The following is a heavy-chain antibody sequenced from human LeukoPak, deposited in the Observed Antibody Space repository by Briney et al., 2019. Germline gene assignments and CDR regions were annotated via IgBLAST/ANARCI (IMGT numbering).Heavy chain of an antibody. D-gene: IGHD1-1*01. CDR1: GGSISSSSYY. CDR3: ARGATGTTGY. CDR2: IYYSGST. Sequence: SETLSLTCTVSGGSISSSSYYWGWIRQPPGKGLEWIGSIYYSGSTYYNPSLKSRVTISVDTSKNQFSLKLSSVTAADTAVYYCARGATGTTGYWGQGTLVTVSS. V-gene: IGHV4-39*07. J-gene: IGHJ4*02.